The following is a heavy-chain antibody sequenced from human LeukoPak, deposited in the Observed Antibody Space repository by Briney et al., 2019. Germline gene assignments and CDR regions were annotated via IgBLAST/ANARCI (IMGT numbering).Heavy chain of an antibody. Sequence: GGSLRLSCAASGFSVSTNYMSWVRQAPGKGLEWVSSISGGAGGAAYADSVKGRFTMSRDNSKNTLYLQMNSLRAEDTAVYYCAKDGGYGSGSYYPDYWGQGTPVTVSS. V-gene: IGHV3-23*01. CDR1: GFSVSTNY. J-gene: IGHJ4*02. CDR2: ISGGAGGA. CDR3: AKDGGYGSGSYYPDY. D-gene: IGHD3-10*01.